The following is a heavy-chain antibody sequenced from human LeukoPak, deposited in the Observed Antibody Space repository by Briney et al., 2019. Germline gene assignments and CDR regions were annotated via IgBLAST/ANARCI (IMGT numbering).Heavy chain of an antibody. CDR1: GFTFSSYA. V-gene: IGHV3-23*01. Sequence: PGGSLRLSCAASGFTFSSYAMSWVRQAPGKGLEWVSAISGSGGSTYYTDSVKGRFTISRDNSKNTLYLQMNSLRADDTAVYYCAKLPGRGGYGSYRVDYWGQGTLVTVSS. CDR3: AKLPGRGGYGSYRVDY. J-gene: IGHJ4*02. D-gene: IGHD5-12*01. CDR2: ISGSGGST.